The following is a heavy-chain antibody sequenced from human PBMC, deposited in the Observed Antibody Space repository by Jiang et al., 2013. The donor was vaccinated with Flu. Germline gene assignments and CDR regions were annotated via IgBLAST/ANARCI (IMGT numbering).Heavy chain of an antibody. CDR2: INRDGTT. D-gene: IGHD1-1*01. Sequence: GSGLVKPSETLSLSCAVSGGSFNNYYWSWIRQPPGKGLEWIGEINRDGTTNYNPSLTSRLTVSVDTSRNQFSLKLTSVTVADTASYYCARGPWRRYGNWFSSYFDYWGQGTLVTVSS. CDR3: ARGPWRRYGNWFSSYFDY. V-gene: IGHV4-34*01. J-gene: IGHJ4*02. CDR1: GGSFNNYY.